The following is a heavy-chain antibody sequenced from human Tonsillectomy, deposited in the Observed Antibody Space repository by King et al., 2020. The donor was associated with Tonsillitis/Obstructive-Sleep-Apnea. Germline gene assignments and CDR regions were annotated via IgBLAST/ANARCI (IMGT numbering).Heavy chain of an antibody. J-gene: IGHJ6*02. V-gene: IGHV1-18*01. CDR1: GYTFTSYG. CDR3: AREGQLGYSYGSSYYYYGMDV. CDR2: ISAYNGNT. Sequence: VQLVQSGAEVKKPGASVKVSCKASGYTFTSYGISWVRQAPGQGLEWVGWISAYNGNTDYAQKLQARVTMTTDTSTSTAYMELRSLRSDDTAVYYCAREGQLGYSYGSSYYYYGMDVWGQGTTATVSS. D-gene: IGHD5-18*01.